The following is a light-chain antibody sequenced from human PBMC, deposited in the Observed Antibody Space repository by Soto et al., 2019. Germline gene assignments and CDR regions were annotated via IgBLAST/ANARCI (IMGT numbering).Light chain of an antibody. J-gene: IGKJ5*01. V-gene: IGKV1-5*01. CDR3: HQLNSYPLLT. CDR2: YAS. CDR1: HGISAS. Sequence: DIQLTLSAAALSATAGDRVTITCRASHGISASLAWYQQKTAKDPTILIYYASNFVSGGVSRFCSSGSGKDFTLTISSLQPDDFATNYCHQLNSYPLLTVGQGTRLEI.